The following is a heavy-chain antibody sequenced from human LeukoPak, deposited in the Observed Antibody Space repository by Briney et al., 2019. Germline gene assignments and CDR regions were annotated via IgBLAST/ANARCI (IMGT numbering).Heavy chain of an antibody. CDR3: ARRVAGPYYYYGMDV. D-gene: IGHD6-19*01. Sequence: GESLKISCKGSGYSFTSYWIGWVRQMPGKGLEWMGIIYPGDSDTRYSPSFQGQVTISADKSISTAYLQWSSLKASDTAMYYCARRVAGPYYYYGMDVWGQGTTVTVSS. CDR2: IYPGDSDT. CDR1: GYSFTSYW. V-gene: IGHV5-51*01. J-gene: IGHJ6*02.